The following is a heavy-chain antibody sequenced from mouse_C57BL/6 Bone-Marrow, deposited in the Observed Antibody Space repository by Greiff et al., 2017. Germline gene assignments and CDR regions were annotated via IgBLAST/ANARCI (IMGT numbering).Heavy chain of an antibody. V-gene: IGHV14-4*01. D-gene: IGHD1-2*01. Sequence: EVQLQQSGAELVRPGASVKLSCTASGFNIKDDYMHWVKQRPEQGLEWIGWIDPENGDTEYASKFQGKATITADTSSNTAHLQLSSLTSEDTAVYYCTTIITTGDWGQGTTLTVSS. CDR3: TTIITTGD. J-gene: IGHJ2*01. CDR2: IDPENGDT. CDR1: GFNIKDDY.